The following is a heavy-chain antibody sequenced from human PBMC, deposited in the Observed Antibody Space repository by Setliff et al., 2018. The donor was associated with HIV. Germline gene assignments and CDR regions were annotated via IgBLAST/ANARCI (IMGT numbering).Heavy chain of an antibody. J-gene: IGHJ4*02. CDR3: TTFSSGFSSDSVDY. Sequence: PGGSLRLSCAASGFIFKNAWMSWVRQAPGMGLEWVGRIESKTDGGTTDYAAPVKGRFTISRDDSKNTLYLQISSLKTEDTAVYYCTTFSSGFSSDSVDYWGQGTLVTVSS. V-gene: IGHV3-15*04. CDR1: GFIFKNAW. D-gene: IGHD6-25*01. CDR2: IESKTDGGTT.